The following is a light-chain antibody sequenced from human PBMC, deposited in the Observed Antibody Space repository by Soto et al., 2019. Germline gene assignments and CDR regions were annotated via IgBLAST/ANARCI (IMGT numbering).Light chain of an antibody. V-gene: IGKV1-12*01. CDR1: QDVGNW. CDR3: LQTTSLPYT. J-gene: IGKJ1*01. CDR2: ASS. Sequence: DIQMTQSPSSVSASVGDRVSITCRASQDVGNWLAWYQQKPGKAPKLLISASSSLQSGVPSSFSGSGSGTDYTLMISSLQREDCAAYWCLQTTSLPYTFGQGTKLEIQ.